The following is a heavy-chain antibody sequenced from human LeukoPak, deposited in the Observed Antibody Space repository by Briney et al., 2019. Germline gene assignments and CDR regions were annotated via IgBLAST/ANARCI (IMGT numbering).Heavy chain of an antibody. D-gene: IGHD5-12*01. CDR3: ARGKSGYEFPSYWYFDL. Sequence: SETLSLTCAVYGGSFSGYYWSWIRQPPGKGLEWIGEINHSGSTNYNPSLKSRVTIPVDTSKNQFSLKLSSVTAADTAVYYCARGKSGYEFPSYWYFDLWGRGTLVTVSS. V-gene: IGHV4-34*01. CDR2: INHSGST. CDR1: GGSFSGYY. J-gene: IGHJ2*01.